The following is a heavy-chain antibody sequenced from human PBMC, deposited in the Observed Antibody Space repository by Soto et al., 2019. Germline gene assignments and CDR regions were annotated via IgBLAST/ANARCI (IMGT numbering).Heavy chain of an antibody. J-gene: IGHJ6*02. CDR2: IKSKTDGGTT. D-gene: IGHD3-3*01. CDR3: TTGPGNDYYDFWSGYYIDYYYYGMDV. Sequence: PGGSLRLSYAASGFTFINTWMTWVRQAPGKGLEWVGRIKSKTDGGTTDYAAPVKGRFTISRDDSKNTLYLQMNSLKTEDTAVYYCTTGPGNDYYDFWSGYYIDYYYYGMDVWGQGTTVTVS. CDR1: GFTFINTW. V-gene: IGHV3-15*01.